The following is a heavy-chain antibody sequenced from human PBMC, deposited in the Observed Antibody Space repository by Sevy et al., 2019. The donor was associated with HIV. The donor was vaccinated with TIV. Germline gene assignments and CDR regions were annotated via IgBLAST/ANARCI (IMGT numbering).Heavy chain of an antibody. D-gene: IGHD2-15*01. Sequence: GGSLRLSCAASGFSVSSNYMSWVRQAPGKGPEWVSVIHSGGKIAYADSVQGRFTIYRDNSKNTLYLQMMSLIAEDTAVYYCAREDIVLGGDNYYGIDVWGQGTTVTVSS. CDR2: IHSGGKI. CDR1: GFSVSSNY. J-gene: IGHJ6*02. V-gene: IGHV3-53*01. CDR3: AREDIVLGGDNYYGIDV.